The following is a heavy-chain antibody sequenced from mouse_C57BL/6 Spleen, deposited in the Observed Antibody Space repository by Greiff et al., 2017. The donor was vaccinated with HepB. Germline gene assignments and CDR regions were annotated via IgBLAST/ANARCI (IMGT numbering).Heavy chain of an antibody. CDR1: GYTFTSYW. Sequence: QLQQPGAALVKPGASVKMSCKASGYTFTSYWITWVKQRPGQGLEWLGDIYPGSGSTNYNEKFTSNATLTLDTSSSTAYIQLSSLTSEASAVYYCARGTTVVATDYWGQGTTLTVSS. J-gene: IGHJ2*01. CDR2: IYPGSGST. D-gene: IGHD1-1*01. CDR3: ARGTTVVATDY. V-gene: IGHV1-55*01.